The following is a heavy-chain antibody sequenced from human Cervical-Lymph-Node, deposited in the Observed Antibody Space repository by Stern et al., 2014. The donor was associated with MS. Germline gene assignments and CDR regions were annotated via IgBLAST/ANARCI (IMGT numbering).Heavy chain of an antibody. CDR1: GYTFTGYY. V-gene: IGHV1-2*06. J-gene: IGHJ5*02. Sequence: VQLLESGAEVKKPGASVKVSCKTAGYTFTGYYIHWLRQAPGQGLEWMGRIYPDGGDTNYAPKFQGRVTMPTDTSISTAYMEWSRPRYDDTAVYYCARGVIPITGPNGFDPWGQGTLVTVSS. CDR3: ARGVIPITGPNGFDP. D-gene: IGHD1-20*01. CDR2: IYPDGGDT.